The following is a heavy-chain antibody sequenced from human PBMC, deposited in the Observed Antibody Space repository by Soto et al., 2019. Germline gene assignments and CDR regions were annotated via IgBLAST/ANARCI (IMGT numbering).Heavy chain of an antibody. CDR3: ASLGYSSSWPRFDY. D-gene: IGHD6-13*01. CDR1: GGTFSSYA. V-gene: IGHV1-69*06. J-gene: IGHJ4*02. Sequence: GASVKVSCKASGGTFSSYAISWVRQAPGQGLEWMGGIIPIFGTANYAQKFQGRVTITADKPTSTAYMELSSLRSEDTAVYYCASLGYSSSWPRFDYWGQGTLVTVSS. CDR2: IIPIFGTA.